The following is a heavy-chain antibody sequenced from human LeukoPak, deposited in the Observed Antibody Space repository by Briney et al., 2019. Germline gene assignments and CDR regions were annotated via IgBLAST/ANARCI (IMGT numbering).Heavy chain of an antibody. D-gene: IGHD2-2*01. CDR1: GFTFSDYY. J-gene: IGHJ6*03. Sequence: GGSLRLSCAASGFTFSDYYMSWIRQAPGKGLEWVSYISSSGSTIYYADSVKGQFTISRDNAKNSLYLQMNSLRAEDTAVYYCARHAKALVPAAATYYYYMDVWGKGTTVTVSS. CDR2: ISSSGSTI. V-gene: IGHV3-11*01. CDR3: ARHAKALVPAAATYYYYMDV.